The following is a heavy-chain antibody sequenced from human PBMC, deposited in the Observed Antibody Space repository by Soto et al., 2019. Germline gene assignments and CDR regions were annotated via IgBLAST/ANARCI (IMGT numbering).Heavy chain of an antibody. J-gene: IGHJ4*02. Sequence: GGSLRLSCAASGFTFSDYYMSWIRQAPGKGLEWVSYISSSSSYTNYADSVKGRFTISRDNAKNSLYLQMNSLRAEDTAVYYCARGIRGYRYGYGYWGQGTLVTVSS. CDR1: GFTFSDYY. CDR3: ARGIRGYRYGYGY. CDR2: ISSSSSYT. D-gene: IGHD5-18*01. V-gene: IGHV3-11*06.